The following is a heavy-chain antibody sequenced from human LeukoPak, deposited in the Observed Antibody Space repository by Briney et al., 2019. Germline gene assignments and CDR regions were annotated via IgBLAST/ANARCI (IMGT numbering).Heavy chain of an antibody. CDR1: GFNYSSYT. D-gene: IGHD1-26*01. CDR3: AKDDIVGATTWAFDY. J-gene: IGHJ4*02. CDR2: IRYDGSNK. Sequence: GGSLRLSCAASGFNYSSYTMNWVRQAPGKGLEWVAFIRYDGSNKYYADSVKGRFTISRDNSKNTLYLQMNSLRAEDTAVYYCAKDDIVGATTWAFDYWGQGTLVTVSS. V-gene: IGHV3-30*02.